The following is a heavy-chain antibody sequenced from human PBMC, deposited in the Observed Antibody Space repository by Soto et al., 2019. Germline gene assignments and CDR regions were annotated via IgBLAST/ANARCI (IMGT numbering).Heavy chain of an antibody. V-gene: IGHV4-59*01. CDR1: GGSISSYY. CDR2: IYYSGST. CDR3: ARGINWFDP. Sequence: TLSLTCTVSGGSISSYYWSWIRQPPGKGLEWIGYIYYSGSTNYNPSLKSRVTISVDTSKNQFSLKLSSVTAADTAVYYCARGINWFDPWGQGTLVTVSS. J-gene: IGHJ5*02.